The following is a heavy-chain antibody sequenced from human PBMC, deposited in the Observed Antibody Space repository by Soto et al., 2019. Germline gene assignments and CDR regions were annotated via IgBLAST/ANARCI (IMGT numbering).Heavy chain of an antibody. Sequence: GGSLRLSCVASGFTFSDYYMSWIRQAPGKGLEWVSYISSSGSSIYYADSVKGRFTISRDNAKNSLYLQMNSLRAEDTAVYYCAGTLYYDILTGYGPNWFDPWGQGTLVTVSS. D-gene: IGHD3-9*01. CDR2: ISSSGSSI. J-gene: IGHJ5*02. CDR1: GFTFSDYY. V-gene: IGHV3-11*01. CDR3: AGTLYYDILTGYGPNWFDP.